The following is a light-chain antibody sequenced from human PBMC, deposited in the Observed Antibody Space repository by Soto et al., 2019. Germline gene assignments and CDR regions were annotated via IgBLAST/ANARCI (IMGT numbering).Light chain of an antibody. CDR3: QQYGSSPWT. Sequence: ENVLTQSPGTLSLSPGERATLSCRASQSASSSYLAWYQQKPGQAPRLLIYGASSRATGIPDRFSGSGSGTDFTLTISRLEPEDFAGYYCQQYGSSPWTFGQGTKVEIK. CDR1: QSASSSY. J-gene: IGKJ1*01. V-gene: IGKV3-20*01. CDR2: GAS.